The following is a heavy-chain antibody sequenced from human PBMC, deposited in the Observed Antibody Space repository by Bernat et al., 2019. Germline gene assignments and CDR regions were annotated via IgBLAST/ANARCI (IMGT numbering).Heavy chain of an antibody. J-gene: IGHJ3*02. Sequence: QVQLVESGGDVVQPGRSLRLSCAASGFTFSSYAMHWVRQAPGKGLEWVAVISYDGSNKYYADSVKGRFTISRDNSKNTLYLQMNSLRAEDTAVYYCARSGLGDAFDIWGQGTMVTVSS. CDR3: ARSGLGDAFDI. CDR2: ISYDGSNK. V-gene: IGHV3-30*01. D-gene: IGHD3-10*01. CDR1: GFTFSSYA.